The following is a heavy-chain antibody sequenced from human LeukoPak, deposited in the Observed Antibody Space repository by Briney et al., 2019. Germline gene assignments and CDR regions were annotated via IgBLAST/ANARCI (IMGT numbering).Heavy chain of an antibody. V-gene: IGHV3-48*03. CDR3: ARYNWNPHWFDP. CDR2: ISSSGSSI. Sequence: GRSLRLSCGASGFTFSTYEMNWVRQAPGKGLEWVSYISSSGSSIYYADSVKGRFTVSRDNAKNSLYLQMNSLRAEDTAVYCCARYNWNPHWFDPWGQGTLVTVSS. D-gene: IGHD1-1*01. CDR1: GFTFSTYE. J-gene: IGHJ5*02.